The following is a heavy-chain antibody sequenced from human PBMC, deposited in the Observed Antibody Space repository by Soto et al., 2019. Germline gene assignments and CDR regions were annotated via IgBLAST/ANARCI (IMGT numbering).Heavy chain of an antibody. CDR1: GFTLSSYA. Sequence: PGGSLRLSCAASGFTLSSYAMSWVRQAPGKGLEWVSAISGSGGSTYYADSVKGRFTISRDNSKNTLYLQMNSLRAEDTAVYYCAKDLLNYYDSSGYFPVWFDPWGQGTLVTVSS. J-gene: IGHJ5*02. CDR2: ISGSGGST. CDR3: AKDLLNYYDSSGYFPVWFDP. D-gene: IGHD3-22*01. V-gene: IGHV3-23*01.